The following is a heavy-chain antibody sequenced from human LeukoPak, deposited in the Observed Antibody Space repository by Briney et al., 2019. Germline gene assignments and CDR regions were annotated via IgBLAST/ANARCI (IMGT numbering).Heavy chain of an antibody. D-gene: IGHD3-22*01. CDR1: GFTFSDYY. J-gene: IGHJ4*02. Sequence: GGSLRLSCAASGFTFSDYYMSWIRQAPGKGLEWVSYISSSSSYTNYADSVKGRFTISRDNAKNSLYLQMNSLRAEDTAVYYCARTGHYYDSSGHNFDYWGQGTLVTVSS. V-gene: IGHV3-11*03. CDR2: ISSSSSYT. CDR3: ARTGHYYDSSGHNFDY.